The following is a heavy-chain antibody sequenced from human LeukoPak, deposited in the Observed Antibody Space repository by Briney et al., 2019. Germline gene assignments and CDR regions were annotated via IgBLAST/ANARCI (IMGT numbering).Heavy chain of an antibody. CDR1: GFTFSTFA. D-gene: IGHD2-8*02. V-gene: IGHV3-23*01. CDR3: ATYRQVLLPFES. J-gene: IGHJ4*02. Sequence: GGALRLSCAASGFTFSTFAMIWVRQPPGKGLEWVSSIFPSGGEIHYADSVRGRFTISRDNSKSTLSLQMNSLRAEDTAIYYCATYRQVLLPFESWGQGTLVTVSS. CDR2: IFPSGGEI.